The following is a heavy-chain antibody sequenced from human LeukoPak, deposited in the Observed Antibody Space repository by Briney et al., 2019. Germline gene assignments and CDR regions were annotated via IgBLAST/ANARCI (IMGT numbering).Heavy chain of an antibody. Sequence: SETLSLTCTVPGASISSYYWSWMRQPPGKGLEWIGYIYYSGSTNYNPSLKSRLTISVDTSKTQFSLKLSSVTAADTAVYYCVRPDSSGYNYVDWGQGTLVTVSS. D-gene: IGHD3-22*01. CDR2: IYYSGST. CDR3: VRPDSSGYNYVD. CDR1: GASISSYY. J-gene: IGHJ4*02. V-gene: IGHV4-59*01.